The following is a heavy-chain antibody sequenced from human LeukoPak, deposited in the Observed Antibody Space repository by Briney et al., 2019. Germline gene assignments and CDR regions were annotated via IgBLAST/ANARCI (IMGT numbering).Heavy chain of an antibody. Sequence: KAGGSLRLSCAASGFTFSSYSMNWLRQPPGKGLEWIGYIYYSGSTNYNPSLKSRVTISVDTSKNQFSLKLSSVNAADTAVYYCARHLTVNFDYWGQGTPVTVSS. J-gene: IGHJ4*02. CDR2: IYYSGST. V-gene: IGHV4-59*08. CDR3: ARHLTVNFDY. CDR1: GFTFSSYS.